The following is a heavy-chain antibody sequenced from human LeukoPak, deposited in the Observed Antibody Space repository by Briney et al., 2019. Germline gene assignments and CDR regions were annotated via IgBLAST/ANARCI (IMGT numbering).Heavy chain of an antibody. CDR1: GFTFSSYR. J-gene: IGHJ4*02. CDR2: IKHNGSEQ. V-gene: IGHV3-7*01. CDR3: ARSGPYHLPPRTIDY. Sequence: EGSLRISCAASGFTFSSYRRTWARQAPGKGLEWVGNIKHNGSEQYYVDSVKGPLNIYTDNAKNSLYLQINSLRAEDTAIYYCARSGPYHLPPRTIDYWGQGTLVTVSS. D-gene: IGHD2-2*01.